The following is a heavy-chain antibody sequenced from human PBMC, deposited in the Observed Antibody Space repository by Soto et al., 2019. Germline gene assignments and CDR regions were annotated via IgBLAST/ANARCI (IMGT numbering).Heavy chain of an antibody. V-gene: IGHV4-31*03. Sequence: PSETLSLTCTVSGGSISSGGYYWSWIRQHPGKGLEWIGYIYYSGSTYYNPSLKSRVTISVDTSKNQFSLKLSSVTAADTAVYYCAIGMTTVTYYYYYYMDVRGKGTTVTVSS. CDR1: GGSISSGGYY. CDR3: AIGMTTVTYYYYYYMDV. D-gene: IGHD4-4*01. J-gene: IGHJ6*03. CDR2: IYYSGST.